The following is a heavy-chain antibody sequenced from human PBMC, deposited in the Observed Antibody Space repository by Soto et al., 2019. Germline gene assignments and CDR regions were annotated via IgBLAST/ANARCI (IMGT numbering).Heavy chain of an antibody. J-gene: IGHJ4*02. CDR1: GGSISSGDYY. Sequence: PSETLSLTCTFSGGSISSGDYYLSWIRQPPGKGLEWIGYIYYSGSTYYNPSLKSRVTISVDTSKNQFSLKLSSVTAADTAVYYCARVGENWNYFDYWGQGTLVTVSS. D-gene: IGHD1-1*01. V-gene: IGHV4-30-4*01. CDR2: IYYSGST. CDR3: ARVGENWNYFDY.